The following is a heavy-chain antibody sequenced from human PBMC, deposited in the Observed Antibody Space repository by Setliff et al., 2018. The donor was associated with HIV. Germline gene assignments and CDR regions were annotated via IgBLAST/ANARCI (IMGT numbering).Heavy chain of an antibody. J-gene: IGHJ4*02. V-gene: IGHV4-38-2*02. CDR2: INHSGST. Sequence: PSETLSLTCSVSGDSISSGYYWSWIRQSPGKGLEWIGEINHSGSTKYNPSLKSRVTISVDTSKNQFSLKLSSVTAADTAVYYCARQGQLGSEWGQGTLVTVSS. CDR1: GDSISSGYY. D-gene: IGHD1-1*01. CDR3: ARQGQLGSE.